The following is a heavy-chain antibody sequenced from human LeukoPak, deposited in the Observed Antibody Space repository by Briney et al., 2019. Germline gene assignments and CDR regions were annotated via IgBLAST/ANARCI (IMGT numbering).Heavy chain of an antibody. CDR1: GGSISSGSYY. J-gene: IGHJ4*02. V-gene: IGHV4-61*02. D-gene: IGHD1-26*01. Sequence: PSQTLSLTCTVSGGSISSGSYYWSWIRQPAGKGLEWIGRIYTSGSTNHNPSLKSRVTISVDTSKNQFSLKLSSVTAADTAVYYCARQSGGSYFSYWGQGTLVTVSS. CDR2: IYTSGST. CDR3: ARQSGGSYFSY.